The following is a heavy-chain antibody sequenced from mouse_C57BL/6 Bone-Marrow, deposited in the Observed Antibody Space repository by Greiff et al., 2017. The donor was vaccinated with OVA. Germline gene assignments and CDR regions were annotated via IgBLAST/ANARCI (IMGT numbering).Heavy chain of an antibody. Sequence: EVQVVESGGDSVKPGGSLKLSCAASGFTFSSYGMSWVRQTPDKRLEWVATISSGGSYTYSPDSVKGRFTISRDNDKNTLYLQMSSLKSEDTAMSYCARLLYYDYDEGAMDYWGQGTSVTVSS. CDR1: GFTFSSYG. J-gene: IGHJ4*01. CDR2: ISSGGSYT. CDR3: ARLLYYDYDEGAMDY. D-gene: IGHD2-4*01. V-gene: IGHV5-6*01.